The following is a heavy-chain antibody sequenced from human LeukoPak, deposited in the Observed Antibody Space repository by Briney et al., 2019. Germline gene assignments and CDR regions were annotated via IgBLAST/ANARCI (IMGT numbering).Heavy chain of an antibody. V-gene: IGHV1-18*01. J-gene: IGHJ3*02. CDR1: GYTFTSYG. CDR2: ISAYNGNT. Sequence: GASVKVSCKASGYTFTSYGISWVRQAPGQGLEWMGWISAYNGNTNYAQKLQGRVTMTTDTSTSTAYMELRSLRSDDTAVYYCARATMTTVTTSDDAFDIWGQGTMVTVSS. CDR3: ARATMTTVTTSDDAFDI. D-gene: IGHD4-17*01.